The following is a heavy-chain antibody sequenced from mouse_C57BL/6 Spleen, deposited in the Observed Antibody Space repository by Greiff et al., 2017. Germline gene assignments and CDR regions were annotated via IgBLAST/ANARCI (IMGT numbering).Heavy chain of an antibody. Sequence: EVMLVESGGGLVKPGGSLKLSCAASGFTFSDYGMHWVRQAPEKGLEWVAYISSGSSTIYYADTVKGRFTISRDNAKNTLFLQMTSLRSEDTAMYYCAKIYSNYVRGYFDYWGQGTTLTVSS. J-gene: IGHJ2*01. CDR2: ISSGSSTI. CDR1: GFTFSDYG. V-gene: IGHV5-17*01. CDR3: AKIYSNYVRGYFDY. D-gene: IGHD2-5*01.